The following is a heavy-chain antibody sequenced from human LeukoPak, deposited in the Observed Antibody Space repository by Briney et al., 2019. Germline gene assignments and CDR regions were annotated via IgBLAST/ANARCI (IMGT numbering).Heavy chain of an antibody. CDR1: GFTFSSYW. V-gene: IGHV3-7*01. CDR2: IRQDGSEK. D-gene: IGHD1-26*01. CDR3: ARGEPPLD. Sequence: GGSLRLSCEASGFTFSSYWMSWVRQAPGKGLEWVANIRQDGSEKYYVDSVKGRFTISRDNAKNSLYLQMSSLRAEDTAVYYCARGEPPLDWAKETLVTAS. J-gene: IGHJ4*02.